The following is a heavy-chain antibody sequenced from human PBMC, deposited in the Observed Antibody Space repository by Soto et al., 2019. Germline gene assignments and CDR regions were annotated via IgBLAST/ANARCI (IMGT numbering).Heavy chain of an antibody. J-gene: IGHJ4*02. CDR3: AKDRIRGTSYFDY. CDR2: ISYNGDKT. CDR1: GFSFNTYG. V-gene: IGHV3-30*18. Sequence: QVQLLESGGGVVQPGRSLRLSCAASGFSFNTYGMHWVRQAPGKGLEWVAVISYNGDKTFYADSVKGRFTISRDNSQSTLYLQMNSLRPEDTAVYYCAKDRIRGTSYFDYWGQATLVTVSS. D-gene: IGHD6-6*01.